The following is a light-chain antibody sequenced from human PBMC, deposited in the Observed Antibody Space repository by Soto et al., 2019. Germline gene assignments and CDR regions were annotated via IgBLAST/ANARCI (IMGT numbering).Light chain of an antibody. CDR1: ESLTRGS. V-gene: IGKV3-20*01. CDR3: QQYGRSPLT. CDR2: GAS. Sequence: EIVLTQSPGTLSLSPGERAALSCRASESLTRGSLAWYQQKPGQSPRLLIHGASSRATGIPDRFSGSGSGTDFTLTISRLEPEDSAVYYCQQYGRSPLTFGGGTKVDIK. J-gene: IGKJ4*01.